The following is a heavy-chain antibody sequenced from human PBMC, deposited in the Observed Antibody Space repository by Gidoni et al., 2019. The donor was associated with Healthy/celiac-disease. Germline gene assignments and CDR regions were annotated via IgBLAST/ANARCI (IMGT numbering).Heavy chain of an antibody. CDR1: GFTFSSYA. Sequence: EVQLLESGGGLVQPGGSLRLSCAASGFTFSSYAMSWVRQAPGKGMEWVSAISGSGGSTYYADSVKGRFTISRDNSKNTLYLKRNSLRAEDTAVYYCAKDRPWERYDFWSGYIANYYYYGMDVWGQGTTVTVSS. J-gene: IGHJ6*02. D-gene: IGHD3-3*01. CDR3: AKDRPWERYDFWSGYIANYYYYGMDV. CDR2: ISGSGGST. V-gene: IGHV3-23*01.